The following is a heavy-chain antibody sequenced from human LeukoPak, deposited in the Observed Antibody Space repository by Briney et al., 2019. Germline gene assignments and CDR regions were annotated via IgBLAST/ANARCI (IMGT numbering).Heavy chain of an antibody. J-gene: IGHJ1*01. V-gene: IGHV1-3*01. Sequence: ASVKVSCKASGYTFTSYAMHWVRQAPGQRLEWMGWINAGNGNTKYSQKFQGRVTITRDTSASTAYMELRSLRSDDTAVYYCARRRSSSWYLQHRGQGTLVTVSS. CDR1: GYTFTSYA. CDR2: INAGNGNT. D-gene: IGHD6-13*01. CDR3: ARRRSSSWYLQH.